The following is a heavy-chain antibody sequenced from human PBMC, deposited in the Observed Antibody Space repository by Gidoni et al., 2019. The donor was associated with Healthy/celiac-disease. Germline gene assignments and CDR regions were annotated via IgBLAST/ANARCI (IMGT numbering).Heavy chain of an antibody. V-gene: IGHV1-18*01. CDR3: ARDGGYSSGWKRGIDY. J-gene: IGHJ4*02. Sequence: MGWISAYNGNTNYAQKLQGRVTMTTDTSTSTAYMELRSLRSDDTAVYYCARDGGYSSGWKRGIDYWGQGTLVTVSS. D-gene: IGHD6-19*01. CDR2: ISAYNGNT.